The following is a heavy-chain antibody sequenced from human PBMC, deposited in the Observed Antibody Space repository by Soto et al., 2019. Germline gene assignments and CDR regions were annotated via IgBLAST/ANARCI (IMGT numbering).Heavy chain of an antibody. CDR1: GFTFSSYC. D-gene: IGHD3-10*01. V-gene: IGHV3-74*01. CDR2: INSDESST. J-gene: IGHJ5*02. Sequence: EVQLVESGGGLVQPGGSLRLSCAASGFTFSSYCMHWVRQAPGKRLVCVSRINSDESSTSYAASVKGRFTISRDNAKNTLYLQMNSLRAEDTAVYYCARDYYYGSGSYPEYNWFDPWGQGTLVTVSS. CDR3: ARDYYYGSGSYPEYNWFDP.